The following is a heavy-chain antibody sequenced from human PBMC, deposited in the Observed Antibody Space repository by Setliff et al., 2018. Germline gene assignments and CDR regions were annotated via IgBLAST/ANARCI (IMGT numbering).Heavy chain of an antibody. D-gene: IGHD2-2*01. J-gene: IGHJ4*02. V-gene: IGHV3-30*02. CDR3: AKDPLPVPATIRRFDS. CDR1: GFTFSGYS. Sequence: GGSLRLSCEASGFTFSGYSMNWVRQAPGKGLEWVAFTRHDGSNKFYADSVKGRFTISRDNSKNTLYLQMYSLRAEDTAVYYCAKDPLPVPATIRRFDSWGQGTLVTVSS. CDR2: TRHDGSNK.